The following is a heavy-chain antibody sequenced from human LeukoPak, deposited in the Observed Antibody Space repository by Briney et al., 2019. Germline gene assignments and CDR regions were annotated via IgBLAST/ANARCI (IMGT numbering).Heavy chain of an antibody. CDR2: IYPGDSDT. V-gene: IGHV5-51*01. CDR3: ARQNDFRLDY. D-gene: IGHD3-3*01. Sequence: GESLEISCKGSGYTFSSYWIGWVRQMPGKGLEWMGIIYPGDSDTRYSPSLQGQVTISVDTSVGTAYLQWSSLKASDTAIYYCARQNDFRLDYWGQGTLVTVSS. J-gene: IGHJ4*02. CDR1: GYTFSSYW.